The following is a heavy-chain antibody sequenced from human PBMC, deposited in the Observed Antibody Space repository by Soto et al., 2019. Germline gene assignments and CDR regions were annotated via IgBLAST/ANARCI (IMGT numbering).Heavy chain of an antibody. V-gene: IGHV3-11*05. CDR1: GFTFSDYY. J-gene: IGHJ6*02. CDR3: ARDRIAAAAHYYYGMDV. CDR2: ISSSSSYT. Sequence: QVPLVESGGGLVKPGGSLRLSCAASGFTFSDYYMSWIRQAPGKGLEWVSYISSSSSYTNYADSVKGRFTISRDNAKNSLYLQMNSLRAEDTAVYYCARDRIAAAAHYYYGMDVWGQGTTVTVSS. D-gene: IGHD6-13*01.